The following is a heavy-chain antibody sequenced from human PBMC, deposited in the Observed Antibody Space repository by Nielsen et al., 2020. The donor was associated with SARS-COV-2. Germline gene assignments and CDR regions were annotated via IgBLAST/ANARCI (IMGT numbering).Heavy chain of an antibody. V-gene: IGHV6-1*01. CDR2: TYYRSKWYN. Sequence: WIRQSPSRGLEWLGRTYYRSKWYNDYAVSVKSRITINPDTSKNQFSLQLNSVTPEDTAVYYCARDRAVADYYYYYGMDVRGQGTTVTVSS. J-gene: IGHJ6*02. CDR3: ARDRAVADYYYYYGMDV. D-gene: IGHD6-19*01.